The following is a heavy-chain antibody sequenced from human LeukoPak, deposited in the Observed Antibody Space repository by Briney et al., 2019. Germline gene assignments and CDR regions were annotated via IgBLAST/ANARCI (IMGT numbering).Heavy chain of an antibody. CDR3: ARLTTYYDFWSGYTPPYYFDY. Sequence: SETLSLTCTVSGGSISSSSYYWGWIRQPPGKGLEWIGSIYYSGSTYYNPSLKSRVTISVDTSKNQFSLKLSSVTAADTAVYYCARLTTYYDFWSGYTPPYYFDYWGQGTLVTVSS. J-gene: IGHJ4*02. CDR1: GGSISSSSYY. CDR2: IYYSGST. D-gene: IGHD3-3*01. V-gene: IGHV4-39*01.